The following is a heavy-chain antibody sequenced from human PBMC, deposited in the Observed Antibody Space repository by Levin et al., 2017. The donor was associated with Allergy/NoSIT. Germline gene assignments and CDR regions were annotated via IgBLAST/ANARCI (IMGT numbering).Heavy chain of an antibody. CDR3: AREPYYGSGSHHYYYMDV. Sequence: GSLRLSCAVSGGSISSSNWWSWVRQPPGKGLEWIGEIYHSGSTNYNPSLKSRVTISVDKSKNQFSLKLSSVTAADTAVYYCAREPYYGSGSHHYYYMDVWGKGTTVTVSS. J-gene: IGHJ6*03. CDR1: GGSISSSNW. V-gene: IGHV4-4*02. D-gene: IGHD3-10*01. CDR2: IYHSGST.